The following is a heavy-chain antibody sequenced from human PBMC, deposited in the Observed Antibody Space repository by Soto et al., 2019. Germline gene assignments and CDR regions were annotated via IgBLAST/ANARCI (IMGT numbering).Heavy chain of an antibody. J-gene: IGHJ3*02. Sequence: GGSLRLSCAASGFSFSDYSMNWVRQAPGRGLEWVSYISSSSFTIHYADSVEGRFALSRDNAKNSLYLQMNSLRAEDTAVYYCAREPRYCRGGSCSITGDAFDIWGQGTMVTVSS. CDR3: AREPRYCRGGSCSITGDAFDI. CDR2: ISSSSFTI. D-gene: IGHD2-15*01. V-gene: IGHV3-48*01. CDR1: GFSFSDYS.